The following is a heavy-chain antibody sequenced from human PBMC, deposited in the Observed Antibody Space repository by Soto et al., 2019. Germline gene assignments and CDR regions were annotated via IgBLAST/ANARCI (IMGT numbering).Heavy chain of an antibody. D-gene: IGHD2-2*01. Sequence: QVQLVQSGAEVKKPGASVKDSCKASGYDFSSYGISWVRQATGQGLEWMGWISASNGNRDYAQQFQGRVTMTSDTSRTTAYMELRSLRSDDTAVYYCVRDPQRNDYWGQGTLVNVSS. CDR1: GYDFSSYG. CDR2: ISASNGNR. V-gene: IGHV1-18*04. J-gene: IGHJ4*02. CDR3: VRDPQRNDY.